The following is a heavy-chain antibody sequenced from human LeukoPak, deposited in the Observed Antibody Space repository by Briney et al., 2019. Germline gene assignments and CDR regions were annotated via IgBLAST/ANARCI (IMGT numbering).Heavy chain of an antibody. CDR2: ISWNSGSM. D-gene: IGHD4-23*01. Sequence: AGGSLRLSCAASGFTFDDYAMHWVRQAPGKGLEWVSGISWNSGSMGYADSVKGRFTISRDNAKNSLYLQMNSLRAEDTALYYCAKDLDYGGNSGFDYWGQGTLVTVSS. J-gene: IGHJ4*02. CDR1: GFTFDDYA. CDR3: AKDLDYGGNSGFDY. V-gene: IGHV3-9*01.